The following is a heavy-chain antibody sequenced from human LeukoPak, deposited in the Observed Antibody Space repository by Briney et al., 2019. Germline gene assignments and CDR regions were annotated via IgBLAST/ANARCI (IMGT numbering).Heavy chain of an antibody. CDR3: ARDKRGPILY. V-gene: IGHV4-59*01. CDR1: GGSISSYY. CDR2: IYYSGGT. D-gene: IGHD5-12*01. J-gene: IGHJ4*02. Sequence: SETLSLTCTVSGGSISSYYWSWIRQPPGKGLEWIGYIYYSGGTSYNPSLKSRVTISVDTSKNQFSLKLSSVTAADTAVYYCARDKRGPILYWGQGTLVTVSS.